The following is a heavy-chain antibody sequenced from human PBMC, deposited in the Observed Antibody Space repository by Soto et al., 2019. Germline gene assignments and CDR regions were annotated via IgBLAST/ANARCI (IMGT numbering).Heavy chain of an antibody. CDR1: GGSISSGDYY. J-gene: IGHJ4*02. D-gene: IGHD4-17*01. CDR3: ARHATTTTVTPFDY. CDR2: IYYSGST. Sequence: SETLSLTCAVSGGSISSGDYYWSWIRQPPGKGLEWIGYIYYSGSTYYNPSLKSRVTISVDTSKNQFSQKLSSVTAADTAVYYCARHATTTTVTPFDYWGQGTLVTVSS. V-gene: IGHV4-30-4*02.